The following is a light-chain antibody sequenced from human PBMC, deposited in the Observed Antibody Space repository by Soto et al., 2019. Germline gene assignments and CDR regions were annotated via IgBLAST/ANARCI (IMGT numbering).Light chain of an antibody. CDR1: SSNIGAGHV. Sequence: QSVLTQPPSVSGAPGQRVTISCTGSSSNIGAGHVVHWYQQFPGRAPNLLIYGSSNRPSGVPDRVSGAKSGTSAALAITGLQAEDEADYYCQSYDNGLSASVFGGGTKLTVL. J-gene: IGLJ2*01. CDR2: GSS. CDR3: QSYDNGLSASV. V-gene: IGLV1-40*01.